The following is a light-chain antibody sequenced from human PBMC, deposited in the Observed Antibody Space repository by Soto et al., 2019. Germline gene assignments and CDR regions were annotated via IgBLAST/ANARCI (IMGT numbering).Light chain of an antibody. J-gene: IGKJ5*01. CDR2: GAS. CDR3: KQYGRSPPIT. CDR1: QSVSSSS. Sequence: EIVLTQSPGTLSLSPGERATLSCRASQSVSSSSLAWYRQRPGQAPSLLIYGASRRATGIPDRFSGSGSGTDFTLIISRLEHEDVAVYYCKQYGRSPPITFGQGTRLDIK. V-gene: IGKV3-20*01.